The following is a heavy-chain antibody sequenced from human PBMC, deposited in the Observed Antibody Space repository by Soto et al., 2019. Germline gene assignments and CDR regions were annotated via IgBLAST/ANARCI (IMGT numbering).Heavy chain of an antibody. CDR2: ISAYNGNA. D-gene: IGHD2-15*01. J-gene: IGHJ4*02. CDR1: GYTFSSYG. V-gene: IGHV1-18*01. CDR3: ATYVEGDCSGANCYRGCDF. Sequence: QVQLVQSGAEVKKPGASVKVSCKASGYTFSSYGINWVRQAPGQGLEWMGWISAYNGNAEYAQKLQGRVTLTTDTSTSTVYMELRSLRSDDTAVYYCATYVEGDCSGANCYRGCDFWGQGTLVIVSS.